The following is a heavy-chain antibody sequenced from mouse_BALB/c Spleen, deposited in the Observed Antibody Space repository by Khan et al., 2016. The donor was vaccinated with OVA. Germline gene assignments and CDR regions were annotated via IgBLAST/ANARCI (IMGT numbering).Heavy chain of an antibody. V-gene: IGHV5-6*01. J-gene: IGHJ3*01. CDR3: ASHLTGSFAY. Sequence: EVQVVESGGDLVKPGGSLKLSCAASGFTFSSYSMSWVRQTPDKRLEWVATISSDGDYTYYPDSVKGRFTISRDNAKNTLYLQMSSLKSADTAMYYCASHLTGSFAYWGQGTLVTVSA. CDR1: GFTFSSYS. D-gene: IGHD4-1*01. CDR2: ISSDGDYT.